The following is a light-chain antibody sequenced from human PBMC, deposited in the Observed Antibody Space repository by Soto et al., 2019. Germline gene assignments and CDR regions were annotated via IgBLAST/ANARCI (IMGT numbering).Light chain of an antibody. CDR1: QSVSSY. CDR2: DAS. Sequence: EIVLTQSPATLSLSPGERATLSCRASQSVSSYLAWYQQKPGQAPRLLIYDASNRATGIPARFSGSGSRPDFTLTISSLEPEDFAVYYCQQRSNWPRWTFGQGTKVEIK. V-gene: IGKV3-11*01. CDR3: QQRSNWPRWT. J-gene: IGKJ1*01.